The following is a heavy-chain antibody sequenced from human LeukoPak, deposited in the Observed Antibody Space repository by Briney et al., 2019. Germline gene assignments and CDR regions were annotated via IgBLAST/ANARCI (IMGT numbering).Heavy chain of an antibody. V-gene: IGHV3-53*05. CDR3: SSLGYYDSSGYYFDY. CDR2: IYSGGST. CDR1: GFTASSNY. Sequence: GGSLRLSCAASGFTASSNYMSWVRQAPGKGLEWVSVIYSGGSTYYADSVKGRFTISRDNSKNTLYLQMNSLRAEDTAVYYCSSLGYYDSSGYYFDYWGQGTLVTVSS. J-gene: IGHJ4*02. D-gene: IGHD3-22*01.